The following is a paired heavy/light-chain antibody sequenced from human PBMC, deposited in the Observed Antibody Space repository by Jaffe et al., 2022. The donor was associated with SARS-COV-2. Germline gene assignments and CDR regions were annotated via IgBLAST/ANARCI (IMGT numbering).Heavy chain of an antibody. CDR3: AYGSGSYFDY. CDR1: GYSFTSYW. CDR2: IYPGDSDT. D-gene: IGHD3-10*01. J-gene: IGHJ4*02. V-gene: IGHV5-51*01. Sequence: EVQLVQSGAEVKKPGESLKISCQGSGYSFTSYWIGWVRQMPGKGLEWMGIIYPGDSDTTYSPSFQGQVTISADKSISTAYLQWSSLKASDTAMYYCAYGSGSYFDYWGQGTLVTVSS.
Light chain of an antibody. CDR2: KDS. CDR3: QSADTSGTWV. J-gene: IGLJ3*02. CDR1: ALPKQS. Sequence: SYELTQPPSVSVSPGQTARITCSADALPKQSAYWYQQKPGQAPVLVIYKDSERPSGIPERFSGSSSGTTVTLTISGVQAEDEADYSCQSADTSGTWVFGGGTKLTVL. V-gene: IGLV3-25*03.